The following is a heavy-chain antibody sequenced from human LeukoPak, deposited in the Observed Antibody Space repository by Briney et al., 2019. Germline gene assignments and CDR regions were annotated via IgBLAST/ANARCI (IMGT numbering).Heavy chain of an antibody. Sequence: ASVKVSCKASGYTFTSYDINWVRQATGQGLEWMGWMNPNSGNTGYAQEFQGRVTMTRNTSIGTAYMELNSLRSEDTAVYYCTRRSGLYNWSNPWGQGTLATVSS. V-gene: IGHV1-8*01. D-gene: IGHD3-3*01. J-gene: IGHJ5*02. CDR2: MNPNSGNT. CDR1: GYTFTSYD. CDR3: TRRSGLYNWSNP.